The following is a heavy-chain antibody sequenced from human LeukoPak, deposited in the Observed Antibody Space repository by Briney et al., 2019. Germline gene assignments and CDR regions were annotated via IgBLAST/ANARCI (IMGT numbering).Heavy chain of an antibody. CDR1: GGTFSSYA. CDR2: IIPIFGTA. Sequence: ASVKVSCKASGGTFSSYAISWVRQAPGQGLEWMGGIIPIFGTANYAQKFQGRVTITADKSTSTAYMELSSLRSEDTAVYYCARDQNYPYNWFDPWGQGTLVTVSS. CDR3: ARDQNYPYNWFDP. V-gene: IGHV1-69*06. D-gene: IGHD1-7*01. J-gene: IGHJ5*02.